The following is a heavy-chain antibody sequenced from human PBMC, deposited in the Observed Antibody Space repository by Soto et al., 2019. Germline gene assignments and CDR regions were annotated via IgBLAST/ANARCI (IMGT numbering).Heavy chain of an antibody. CDR2: IYHSGST. CDR1: SGSISSSNW. CDR3: ARDAQRAGVDYYCYMDV. J-gene: IGHJ6*03. Sequence: QVQLQESGPGLVKPSGTLSLTCAVSSGSISSSNWWSWVRQPPGKGLEWIGEIYHSGSTNYNPSLKSRVTISVDKSKHQFSLKLSSVTAADTAVYYCARDAQRAGVDYYCYMDVWGKGTTVTVSS. V-gene: IGHV4-4*02.